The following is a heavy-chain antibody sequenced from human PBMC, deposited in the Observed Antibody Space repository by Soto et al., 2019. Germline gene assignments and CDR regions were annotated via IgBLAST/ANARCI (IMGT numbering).Heavy chain of an antibody. CDR3: ASNSYGYTFYGY. Sequence: QVQLQESGPGLVKPSQTLSLTCTVSGGSISSGDYYWSWIRQPPGKGLEWIGYIYYSGSTYYNPPLTSRVTISVDTSKNPFSLKLSSVTAADPAVYYCASNSYGYTFYGYWGQGTLVTVSS. D-gene: IGHD5-18*01. J-gene: IGHJ4*02. CDR2: IYYSGST. V-gene: IGHV4-30-4*01. CDR1: GGSISSGDYY.